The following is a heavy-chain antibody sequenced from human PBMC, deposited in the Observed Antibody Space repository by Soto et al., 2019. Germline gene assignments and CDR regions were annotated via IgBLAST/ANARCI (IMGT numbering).Heavy chain of an antibody. V-gene: IGHV3-21*01. CDR2: ISSSSSYI. CDR3: ARGLRGGIRKNNYWYFDL. CDR1: GFTFSSYS. Sequence: EVQLVESGGGLVKPGGSLRLSCAASGFTFSSYSMNWVRQAPGKGLEWVSSISSSSSYIYYADSVKGRFTISRDNAKKSLSLQRNSLRAEDTAVYYCARGLRGGIRKNNYWYFDLWGRDTLVTVSS. D-gene: IGHD3-16*01. J-gene: IGHJ2*01.